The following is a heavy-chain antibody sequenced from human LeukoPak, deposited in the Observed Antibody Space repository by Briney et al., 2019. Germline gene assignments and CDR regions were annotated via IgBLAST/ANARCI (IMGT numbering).Heavy chain of an antibody. V-gene: IGHV3-23*01. CDR2: ISGSGGST. CDR1: GFTFSTYA. J-gene: IGHJ6*02. D-gene: IGHD4-17*01. CDR3: AKKLTTRYYYGMDV. Sequence: GGSLRLSCAASGFTFSTYAMSWVRQAPGKGLEWVSAISGSGGSTYYADSVKGRFTISRDNSKNTLYLQMNSLRAEDTAVYYCAKKLTTRYYYGMDVWGQGTTVTVSS.